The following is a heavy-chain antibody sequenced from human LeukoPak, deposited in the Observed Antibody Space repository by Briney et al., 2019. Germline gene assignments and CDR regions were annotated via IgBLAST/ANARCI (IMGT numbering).Heavy chain of an antibody. CDR2: KYADGRT. CDR1: GGSISTFY. V-gene: IGHV4-4*07. J-gene: IGHJ3*01. CDR3: ARGRYGDHFDPVPVDV. D-gene: IGHD4-17*01. Sequence: SETLSLTCTVSGGSISTFYWSWFRQPAGKGLEWIGRKYADGRTDYNPTLAYRATVYVDTYSNKISLDLRDVTAADTAMYYCARGRYGDHFDPVPVDVWGQGTLVTVSS.